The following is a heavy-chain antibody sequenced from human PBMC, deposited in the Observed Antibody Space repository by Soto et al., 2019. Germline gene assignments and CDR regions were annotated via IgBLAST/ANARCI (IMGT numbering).Heavy chain of an antibody. V-gene: IGHV1-46*01. D-gene: IGHD3-3*01. J-gene: IGHJ2*01. CDR3: ARDGSITIFGVANWYFDL. Sequence: QVQLVQSGAEVKKPGASVKVSCKASGYTFTSYYMHWVRQAPGQGLEWMGIINPSGGSTSYAQKFQGRVNMTRDTSTSTVYMELSSLRSEDTAVYYCARDGSITIFGVANWYFDLWGRGTLVTVSS. CDR2: INPSGGST. CDR1: GYTFTSYY.